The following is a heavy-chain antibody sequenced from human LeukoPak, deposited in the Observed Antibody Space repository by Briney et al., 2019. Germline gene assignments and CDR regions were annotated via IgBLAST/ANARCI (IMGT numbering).Heavy chain of an antibody. V-gene: IGHV4-59*01. J-gene: IGHJ1*01. CDR2: IYNGGNT. Sequence: SETLSLTCAVSSGPISTYSWSWIRQPPGKGLEWIGYIYNGGNTKYNPSLKSRVTISVDTSKDQFSLKLSSVTAADTAVYYCARVLSGYFQHWGQGTLVSVSS. CDR1: SGPISTYS. CDR3: ARVLSGYFQH. D-gene: IGHD2/OR15-2a*01.